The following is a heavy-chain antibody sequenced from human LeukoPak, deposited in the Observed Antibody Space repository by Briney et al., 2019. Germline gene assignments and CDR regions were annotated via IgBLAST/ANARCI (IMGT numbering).Heavy chain of an antibody. V-gene: IGHV3-48*04. J-gene: IGHJ6*02. CDR1: GLTINTNY. CDR3: ARDLIGGDQAYYYYGMDV. Sequence: GGSLRLSCAASGLTINTNYMNWVRQAPGKGLEWVSYISSSSSTIYYADSVKGRFTISRDNAKNSLYLQMNSLRAEDTAVYYCARDLIGGDQAYYYYGMDVWGQGTTVTVSS. D-gene: IGHD2-21*02. CDR2: ISSSSSTI.